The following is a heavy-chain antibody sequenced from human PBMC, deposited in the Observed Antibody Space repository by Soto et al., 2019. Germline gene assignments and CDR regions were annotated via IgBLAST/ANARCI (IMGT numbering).Heavy chain of an antibody. Sequence: QVQLVESGGGVVQPGRSLRLSCAASGFTFSSYAMHWVRQAPGKGLEWVAVISYDGSNKYYADSVKGRFTISRDNSKNTLYLQRNSLRGEDTAVYYCARANGDSGGSWFDPLGQGTLVTVSS. D-gene: IGHD4-17*01. V-gene: IGHV3-30-3*01. J-gene: IGHJ5*02. CDR1: GFTFSSYA. CDR3: ARANGDSGGSWFDP. CDR2: ISYDGSNK.